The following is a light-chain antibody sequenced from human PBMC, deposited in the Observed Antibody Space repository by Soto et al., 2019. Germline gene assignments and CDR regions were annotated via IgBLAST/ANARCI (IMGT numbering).Light chain of an antibody. J-gene: IGKJ1*01. CDR1: QTITTY. CDR2: GAS. V-gene: IGKV1-39*01. CDR3: EQSHSTPWT. Sequence: DIQMTQSPSSLSASVGDRVTITCRASQTITTYLNWYQQKPGKAPKLLIYGASSLQSGVPSRFTGSGSGTDFTLPISSLQPEDFAIYHCEQSHSTPWTFGQGTKVEMK.